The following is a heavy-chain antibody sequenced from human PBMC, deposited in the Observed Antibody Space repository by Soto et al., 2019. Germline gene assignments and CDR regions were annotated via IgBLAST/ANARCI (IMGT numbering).Heavy chain of an antibody. V-gene: IGHV3-66*01. Sequence: GGSLRLSCAASGFAVSSNYMSWVRQAPGKGLEWVSVIYSGGSTYYADSVKGRFTISRDNSKNTLYLQMNSLRAEDTAVYYCARAWRAWYYFDYWGQGTLVTVSS. J-gene: IGHJ4*02. CDR1: GFAVSSNY. CDR3: ARAWRAWYYFDY. D-gene: IGHD2-8*02. CDR2: IYSGGST.